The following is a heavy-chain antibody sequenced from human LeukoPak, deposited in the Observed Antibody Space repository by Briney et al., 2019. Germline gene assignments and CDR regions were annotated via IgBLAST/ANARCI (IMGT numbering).Heavy chain of an antibody. V-gene: IGHV3-48*02. Sequence: PGGSLRLSCAVSRLTFNFFSMNCVRQAPGKGLEWVSYISSISNIIYYAGSVKGRFTIERDHPENSLYLHMNGLRDEDTAVYYGARTRYRYGWDYWGQGTLVTVSS. D-gene: IGHD5-18*01. CDR2: ISSISNII. J-gene: IGHJ4*02. CDR3: ARTRYRYGWDY. CDR1: RLTFNFFS.